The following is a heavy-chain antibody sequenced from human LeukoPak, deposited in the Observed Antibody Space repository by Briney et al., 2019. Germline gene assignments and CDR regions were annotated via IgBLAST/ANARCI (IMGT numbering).Heavy chain of an antibody. Sequence: PSETLSLTCTVSGGSNSSSSYYWGWIRQPPGKGLEWIGSIYYSGSTYYNPSLKSRVTISVDTSKNQFSLKLSSVTAADTAVYYCATTRSNDFWRGYPDYWGQGTLVTVSS. D-gene: IGHD3-3*01. CDR3: ATTRSNDFWRGYPDY. J-gene: IGHJ4*02. CDR1: GGSNSSSSYY. CDR2: IYYSGST. V-gene: IGHV4-39*01.